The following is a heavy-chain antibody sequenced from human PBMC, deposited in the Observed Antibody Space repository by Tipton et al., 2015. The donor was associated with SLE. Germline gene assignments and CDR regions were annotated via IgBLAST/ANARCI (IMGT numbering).Heavy chain of an antibody. Sequence: TLSLTCTFSGGSITSYYWSWIRQFPGKGLEWIGYFYYSGSTNYNPSLKSRVTISLDKSKNQFSLKLSSVTAADTAVYYCARGGTVFGVVLNWFDPWGQGTLVTVSS. J-gene: IGHJ5*02. V-gene: IGHV4-59*01. CDR1: GGSITSYY. D-gene: IGHD3-3*01. CDR3: ARGGTVFGVVLNWFDP. CDR2: FYYSGST.